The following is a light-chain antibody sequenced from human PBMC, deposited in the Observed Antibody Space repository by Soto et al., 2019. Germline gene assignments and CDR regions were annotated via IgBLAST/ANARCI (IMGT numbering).Light chain of an antibody. Sequence: QSVLTQPPSVSGSPGQRVTISFTGNNSNLGAGYDVHWYQQLPGAAPKLVIFGNRNRPSGVPERFSGSKSGTSASLAITGLQAEDEADYYCQAYDYSLTAFVFGGGTKLTVL. J-gene: IGLJ3*02. CDR2: GNR. V-gene: IGLV1-40*01. CDR1: NSNLGAGYD. CDR3: QAYDYSLTAFV.